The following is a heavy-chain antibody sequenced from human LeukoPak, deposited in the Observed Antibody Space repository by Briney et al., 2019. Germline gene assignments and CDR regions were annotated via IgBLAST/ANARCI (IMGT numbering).Heavy chain of an antibody. D-gene: IGHD3-10*01. V-gene: IGHV4-4*02. Sequence: SETLSLTCAVSGGSISSSNWWSWVRQPPGKGLEWIGEIYHSGSTNYNPSLKSRVTISVDKSKNQFSLKLSSVTAADTAVYYCARDRSARTYYYGSGRYYFDYWGQGTLVTVSS. CDR3: ARDRSARTYYYGSGRYYFDY. CDR1: GGSISSSNW. J-gene: IGHJ4*02. CDR2: IYHSGST.